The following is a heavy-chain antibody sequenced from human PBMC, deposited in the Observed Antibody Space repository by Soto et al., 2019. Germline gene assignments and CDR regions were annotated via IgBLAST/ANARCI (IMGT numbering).Heavy chain of an antibody. D-gene: IGHD3-10*01. CDR2: IYYSGST. Sequence: SETLSLTGTVSGGSMSSYSWSWIRQPPGRGLEWIGYIYYSGSTNYNPPLKSRVTMSVDTPKKQFCLKRSSVTAADSAVYYCARSGLPWLRDPRGMDAWGQGTTVTVSS. CDR1: GGSMSSYS. CDR3: ARSGLPWLRDPRGMDA. J-gene: IGHJ6*02. V-gene: IGHV4-59*08.